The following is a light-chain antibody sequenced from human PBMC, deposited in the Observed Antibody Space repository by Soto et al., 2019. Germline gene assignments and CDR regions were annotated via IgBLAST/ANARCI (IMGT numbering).Light chain of an antibody. CDR3: QQLNVNLL. Sequence: IQLTQSPSSLSASIGDRVTITCRASQDIASYLAWYQQKPGNAPKLLIYAASSLHSGVPSRFSGSGSGTDLTLTISSLQPEDFVTYYCQQLNVNLLFGQGTKVDIK. J-gene: IGKJ2*01. CDR1: QDIASY. V-gene: IGKV1-9*01. CDR2: AAS.